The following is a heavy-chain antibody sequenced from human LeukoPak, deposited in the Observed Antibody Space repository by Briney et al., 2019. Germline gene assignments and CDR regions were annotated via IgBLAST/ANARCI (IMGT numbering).Heavy chain of an antibody. D-gene: IGHD6-13*01. J-gene: IGHJ1*01. CDR2: IIPIFGIA. CDR3: AKEISSSWTRYFQH. CDR1: GGTFSSYA. Sequence: ASVKVSCKASGGTFSSYAISWVRQAPGQGLEWMGRIIPIFGIANYAQKFQGRVTITADKSTSTAYMELSSLRSEDTAVYYCAKEISSSWTRYFQHWGQGTLVTVSS. V-gene: IGHV1-69*04.